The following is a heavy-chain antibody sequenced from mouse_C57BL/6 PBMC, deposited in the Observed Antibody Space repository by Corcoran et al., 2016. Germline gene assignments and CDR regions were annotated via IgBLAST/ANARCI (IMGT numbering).Heavy chain of an antibody. V-gene: IGHV1-19*01. CDR2: INPYNGGT. Sequence: EVQLQQSGPVLVKPGASVKMSCKASGYTFTDYYMNWVKQSHGKSLEWIGVINPYNGGTSYNQKFKGKATLTVDKSSSTAYMELNSLTSEDSAVYYCARWDYSNYGAWFAYCGQTTLVTVSA. CDR1: GYTFTDYY. J-gene: IGHJ3*01. D-gene: IGHD2-5*01. CDR3: ARWDYSNYGAWFAY.